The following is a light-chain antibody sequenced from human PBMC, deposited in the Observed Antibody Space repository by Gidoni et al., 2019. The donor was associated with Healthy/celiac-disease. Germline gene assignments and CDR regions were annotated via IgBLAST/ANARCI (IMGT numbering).Light chain of an antibody. V-gene: IGKV3-15*01. Sequence: EIVMTQAPATLSVSPGERATLSCRASQSVSSNLAWYQQKPGQAPRLLISGASTRATGIPARFSGSGSGTAFPLTISSLQSEDFAVYYCQQYNNWPPPWTFGQGTKVEIK. CDR3: QQYNNWPPPWT. CDR2: GAS. CDR1: QSVSSN. J-gene: IGKJ1*01.